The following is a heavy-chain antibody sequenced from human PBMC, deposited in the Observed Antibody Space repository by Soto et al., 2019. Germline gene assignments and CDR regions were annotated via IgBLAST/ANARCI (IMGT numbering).Heavy chain of an antibody. V-gene: IGHV4-4*02. J-gene: IGHJ6*02. CDR3: TRDMIYGSERSYYYYAMDV. Sequence: QVQLQESGPGLVKPSGTLSLTCAVSGGSISSSNWWSWVRQPPGKGLEWIGEIYHSGSTNYNPSLMRRLTISVDRSKNQLSLKLRSVTAADTAVYYCTRDMIYGSERSYYYYAMDVWGRGTTVTVSS. CDR1: GGSISSSNW. D-gene: IGHD3-10*01. CDR2: IYHSGST.